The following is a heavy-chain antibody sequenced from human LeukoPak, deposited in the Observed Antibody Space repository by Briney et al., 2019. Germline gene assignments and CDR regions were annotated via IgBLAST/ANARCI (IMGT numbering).Heavy chain of an antibody. J-gene: IGHJ5*02. V-gene: IGHV1-46*01. D-gene: IGHD5-18*01. CDR2: INPSGGST. Sequence: ASVKVSCKASGYTFTSYYMHWVRQAPGQGLEWMGIINPSGGSTSYAQKFQGRVTMTTDTSTSTAYMELRSLRSDDTAVYYCARANLRYSLQYNWFDPWGQGTLVTVSS. CDR3: ARANLRYSLQYNWFDP. CDR1: GYTFTSYY.